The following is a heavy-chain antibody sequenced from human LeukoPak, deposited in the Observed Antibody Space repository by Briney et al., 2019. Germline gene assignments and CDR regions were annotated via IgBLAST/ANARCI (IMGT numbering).Heavy chain of an antibody. CDR3: ARDRRRDGYRDAFDI. Sequence: PSETLSLTCTVSGGSISSYYWSWVRQPAGKGLEWIGRIYASGNTNYNPSLKGRVTMTVGTSKNQFSLKLSSVTAADTAVYYCARDRRRDGYRDAFDIWGQGTMVTVSS. J-gene: IGHJ3*02. V-gene: IGHV4-4*07. CDR1: GGSISSYY. CDR2: IYASGNT. D-gene: IGHD5-24*01.